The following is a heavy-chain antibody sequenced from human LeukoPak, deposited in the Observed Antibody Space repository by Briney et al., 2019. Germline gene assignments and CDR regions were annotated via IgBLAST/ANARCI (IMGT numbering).Heavy chain of an antibody. V-gene: IGHV3-23*01. D-gene: IGHD6-13*01. Sequence: PGGSLRLSCAASGFTFSSYAMSWVRQAPGKGLEWVSAISGSGGSTYYADSVKGRFTISRDNSKNTLYLQMNSLRAEDTAVYYCAKDAFLAAAGEYYFDYWGQGTLVTVSS. J-gene: IGHJ4*02. CDR1: GFTFSSYA. CDR2: ISGSGGST. CDR3: AKDAFLAAAGEYYFDY.